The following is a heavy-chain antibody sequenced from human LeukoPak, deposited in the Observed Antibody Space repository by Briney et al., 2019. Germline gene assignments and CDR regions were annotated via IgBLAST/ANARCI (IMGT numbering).Heavy chain of an antibody. V-gene: IGHV4-59*01. Sequence: SETLSLTCTVSGGSIGTYYWSWIRQPPGKELEWIGCIFNSGSTNYNPSLKSRVTISLDTSKNQFSLKLSSVTAADTAVYYCARVYSSSWYGFWFDPWGQGTLVTVSS. J-gene: IGHJ5*02. CDR3: ARVYSSSWYGFWFDP. D-gene: IGHD6-13*01. CDR2: IFNSGST. CDR1: GGSIGTYY.